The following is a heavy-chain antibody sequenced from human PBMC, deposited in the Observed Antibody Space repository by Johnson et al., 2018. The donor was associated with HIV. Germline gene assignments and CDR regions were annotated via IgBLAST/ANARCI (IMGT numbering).Heavy chain of an antibody. Sequence: VQLVESGGGLVKPGGSLRLSCAGSGFTFNNAWMSWVRQAPGKRPEWVGRIKAKPDGGTTDYAAPVKGRFSISRDDSKNMLYLQMDSLKTEDTAVYYCTTDYHVVFGGFDIWGQGTMVTVSS. D-gene: IGHD4-23*01. CDR2: IKAKPDGGTT. CDR1: GFTFNNAW. V-gene: IGHV3-15*01. CDR3: TTDYHVVFGGFDI. J-gene: IGHJ3*02.